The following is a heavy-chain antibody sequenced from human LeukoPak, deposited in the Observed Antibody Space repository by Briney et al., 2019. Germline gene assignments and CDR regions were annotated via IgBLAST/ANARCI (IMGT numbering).Heavy chain of an antibody. CDR3: ASSSFGGSSIIDY. J-gene: IGHJ4*02. CDR1: SGSISSYY. CDR2: FYRGGST. D-gene: IGHD6-6*01. V-gene: IGHV4-4*07. Sequence: SETLSLTCTVSSGSISSYYWNWLRQPAGKGLEWIGRFYRGGSTNYNPSLKSRVTMSVDTSKNQFSLMLTSVTAADTAVYYCASSSFGGSSIIDYWGQGTLVTVSS.